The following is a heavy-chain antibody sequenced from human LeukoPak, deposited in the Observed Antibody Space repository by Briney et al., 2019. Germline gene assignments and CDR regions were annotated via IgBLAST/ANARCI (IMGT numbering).Heavy chain of an antibody. CDR1: GYTFTGYY. CDR2: INPNSGGT. V-gene: IGHV1-2*02. Sequence: ASVKVSCKASGYTFTGYYMHWVRQAPGQGLEWMGWINPNSGGTNYAQKFQGRVTMTRDTSISTAYMELSRLRSDDTAVYFCARERRIAVAGTPRDFQHWGQGTRVTGSS. CDR3: ARERRIAVAGTPRDFQH. D-gene: IGHD6-19*01. J-gene: IGHJ1*01.